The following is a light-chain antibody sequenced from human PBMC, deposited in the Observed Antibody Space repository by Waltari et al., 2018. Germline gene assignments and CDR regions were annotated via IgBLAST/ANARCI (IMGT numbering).Light chain of an antibody. J-gene: IGLJ3*02. CDR1: SGHSSYI. Sequence: QPVLTQSSSASAYLGSSVKLTCTLSSGHSSYIIAWHQQQPGKAPRYLMKLEGSGSYNKGSGVPDRFSGSSSGADRYLTISNLQSEDEADYYCETWDSNTHVFGGGTKLTVL. V-gene: IGLV4-60*03. CDR2: LEGSGSY. CDR3: ETWDSNTHV.